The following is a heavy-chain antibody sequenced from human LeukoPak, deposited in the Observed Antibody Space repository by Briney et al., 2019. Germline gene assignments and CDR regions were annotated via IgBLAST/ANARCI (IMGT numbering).Heavy chain of an antibody. CDR1: GGSIGSYY. CDR3: ARMVGPRYFDL. V-gene: IGHV4-59*08. Sequence: SETLSLTCTVSGGSIGSYYWSWIRQPPGKGLEWIGYIYYSGSTNYNPSHKSRVTISVDTSKNQFSLKLSSVTAADTAVYYCARMVGPRYFDLWGRGTLVTVSS. CDR2: IYYSGST. J-gene: IGHJ2*01. D-gene: IGHD1-26*01.